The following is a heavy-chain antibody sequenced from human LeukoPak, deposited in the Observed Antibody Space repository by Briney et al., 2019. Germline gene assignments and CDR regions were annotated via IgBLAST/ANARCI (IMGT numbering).Heavy chain of an antibody. CDR1: GFTFSSYS. J-gene: IGHJ3*02. D-gene: IGHD6-19*01. V-gene: IGHV3-48*04. Sequence: GGSLRLSCAASGFTFSSYSMNWVRQAPGKGLEWVSYFSSRGSTIYYADSVKGRFTISRDNAKNSVYLQMNSLRVEDTAVYYCARDGSSGSAGPDAFDIWGQGTMVTVSS. CDR3: ARDGSSGSAGPDAFDI. CDR2: FSSRGSTI.